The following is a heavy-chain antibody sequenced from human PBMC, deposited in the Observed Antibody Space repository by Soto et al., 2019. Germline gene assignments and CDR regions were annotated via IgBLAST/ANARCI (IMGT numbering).Heavy chain of an antibody. D-gene: IGHD3-9*01. Sequence: KASETLSLTCAVSGGSISSSNWWSWVRRPPGKGLEWIGEIYHSGSTNYNPSLKSRVTISVDKSKNQFSLKLSSVTAADTAVYYCASRKGLTGYYTLDYWGQGTLVTVSS. CDR2: IYHSGST. V-gene: IGHV4-4*02. CDR1: GGSISSSNW. J-gene: IGHJ4*02. CDR3: ASRKGLTGYYTLDY.